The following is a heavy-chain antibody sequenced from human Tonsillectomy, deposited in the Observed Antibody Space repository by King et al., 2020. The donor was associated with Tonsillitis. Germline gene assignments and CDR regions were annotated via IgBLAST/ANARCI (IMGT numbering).Heavy chain of an antibody. V-gene: IGHV3-23*04. D-gene: IGHD3-22*01. J-gene: IGHJ4*02. CDR3: AKAITMIVVVILDY. CDR1: GVTFSSEA. CDR2: ISGSGGST. Sequence: VQLVESGGGLVQPGGSLILACAASGVTFSSEAMSWVRQAPGKGLELVSSISGSGGSTYYADSVKGRLTISRDNSKNTLYLQMNSLRAEDTAVYYCAKAITMIVVVILDYWGQGTLVTVSS.